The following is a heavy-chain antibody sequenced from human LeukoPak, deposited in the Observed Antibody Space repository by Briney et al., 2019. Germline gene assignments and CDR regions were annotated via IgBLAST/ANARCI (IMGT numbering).Heavy chain of an antibody. V-gene: IGHV3-30*02. CDR2: IRYDGSNK. CDR1: GFTFSSYG. Sequence: LSGGSLRLSCAASGFTFSSYGMHWVRQAPGKGLEWVAFIRYDGSNKYYADSVKGRFTISRDNSKNTAYLQMNSLKTEDTAVYYCTRHADLVDTAMGGMTDWGQGTLVTVSS. J-gene: IGHJ4*02. CDR3: TRHADLVDTAMGGMTD. D-gene: IGHD5-18*01.